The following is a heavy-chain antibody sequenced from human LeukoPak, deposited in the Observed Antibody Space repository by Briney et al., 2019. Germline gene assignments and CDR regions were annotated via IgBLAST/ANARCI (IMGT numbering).Heavy chain of an antibody. V-gene: IGHV4-39*01. CDR1: GGSISSSSYY. Sequence: SETLSLTCTVSGGSISSSSYYWGWIRQPPGKGLEWIGSIYYSGSTYYNPSLKSRVTISVDTSKNQFSLKLSSVTAADTAVYYCARLLGYDILTTHWFDPWGQGTLVTVSS. CDR3: ARLLGYDILTTHWFDP. CDR2: IYYSGST. J-gene: IGHJ5*02. D-gene: IGHD3-9*01.